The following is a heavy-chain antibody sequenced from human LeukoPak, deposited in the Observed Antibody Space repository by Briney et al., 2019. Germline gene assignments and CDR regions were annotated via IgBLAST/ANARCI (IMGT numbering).Heavy chain of an antibody. CDR3: AKGYGWEASYYYYYMDV. CDR2: INPNSGGT. Sequence: ASVKVSCKASGYTFTGYYMHWVRQAPGQGLEWMGWINPNSGGTNYAQKFQGGVTMTRDTSISTAYMELSRLKSDDTAVYYCAKGYGWEASYYYYYMDVWGKGTTVTISS. CDR1: GYTFTGYY. J-gene: IGHJ6*03. D-gene: IGHD1-26*01. V-gene: IGHV1-2*02.